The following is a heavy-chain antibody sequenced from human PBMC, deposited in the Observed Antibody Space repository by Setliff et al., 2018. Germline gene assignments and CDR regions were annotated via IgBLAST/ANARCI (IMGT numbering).Heavy chain of an antibody. CDR1: RDSFTNYW. CDR2: IFPADADT. J-gene: IGHJ5*02. Sequence: GESLKISCKESRDSFTNYWIIWVRQVPGKGLEWLGMIFPADADTRYNPSFKGQVTMSLDRSITTAYLQWDSLKASDTAIYYCAQKHQRASWAFDPWGRGTLVTVSS. V-gene: IGHV5-51*01. CDR3: AQKHQRASWAFDP. D-gene: IGHD2-2*01.